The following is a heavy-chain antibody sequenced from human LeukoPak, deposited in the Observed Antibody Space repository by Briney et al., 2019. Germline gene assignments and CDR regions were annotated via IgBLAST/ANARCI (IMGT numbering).Heavy chain of an antibody. J-gene: IGHJ6*03. CDR2: IRYGGSDI. Sequence: PGGSLRLSCAASGFTFSTCGMHWVRQAPGKGLEWVAFIRYGGSDIYYGDSVKGRFTISRDNSKNTLYLQMNSLRGEDTAVYYCVKEPYSSVYYFYYMDVWGKGTTVTVSS. V-gene: IGHV3-30*02. CDR1: GFTFSTCG. D-gene: IGHD6-25*01. CDR3: VKEPYSSVYYFYYMDV.